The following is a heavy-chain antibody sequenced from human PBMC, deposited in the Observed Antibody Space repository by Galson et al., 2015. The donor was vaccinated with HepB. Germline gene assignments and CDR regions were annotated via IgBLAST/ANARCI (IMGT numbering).Heavy chain of an antibody. V-gene: IGHV1-46*03. J-gene: IGHJ4*02. CDR1: GYTFTSYY. CDR2: INPSGGST. Sequence: SVKVSCKASGYTFTSYYMHWVRQAPGQGLEWMGIINPSGGSTSYAQKFQGRVTMTRDTSTSTVYMELSSLRSEDTAVYYCARIGHLVAAAGTGEAYYFDYWGQGTLVTVSS. CDR3: ARIGHLVAAAGTGEAYYFDY. D-gene: IGHD6-13*01.